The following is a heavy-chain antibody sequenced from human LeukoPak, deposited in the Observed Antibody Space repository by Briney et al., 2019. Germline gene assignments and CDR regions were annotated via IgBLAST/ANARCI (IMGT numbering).Heavy chain of an antibody. D-gene: IGHD2-15*01. Sequence: PGGSLRLSCAASGFTFSNNAMSWVRQAPGKGLEWVAVISYHGSDKFYADSVKGRFTISRDNSKNTLFLQMNSLGADDTAVYYCAAQPCSVGRCYLDYWGQGTLVTVSS. CDR1: GFTFSNNA. CDR2: ISYHGSDK. CDR3: AAQPCSVGRCYLDY. J-gene: IGHJ4*02. V-gene: IGHV3-30*04.